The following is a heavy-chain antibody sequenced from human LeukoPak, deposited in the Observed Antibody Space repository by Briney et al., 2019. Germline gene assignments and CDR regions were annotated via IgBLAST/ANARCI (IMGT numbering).Heavy chain of an antibody. CDR1: GGSISSYY. J-gene: IGHJ2*01. Sequence: SETLSLTCTVSGGSISSYYWSWIRQPPGKGLEWIGYIYYSGSTNYNPSLKSRVTISVDTSKNQFSLKLSSVTAADTAVYYCAASVGIAVAASDLWGRGTLVTVSS. V-gene: IGHV4-59*08. D-gene: IGHD6-19*01. CDR2: IYYSGST. CDR3: AASVGIAVAASDL.